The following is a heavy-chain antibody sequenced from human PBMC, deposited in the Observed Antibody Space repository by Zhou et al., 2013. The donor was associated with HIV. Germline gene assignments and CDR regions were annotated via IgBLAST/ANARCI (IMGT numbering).Heavy chain of an antibody. CDR1: GGTFSSYA. Sequence: QVQLVQSGAEVKKPGSSVKVSCKASGGTFSSYAISWVRQAPGQGLEWMGRIIPILGIANYAQKFQGRVTITADKSTSTAYMELSSLRSEDTAVYYCARDSRQLNWVNWFDPWGQGTLVTVSS. D-gene: IGHD6-6*01. CDR2: IIPILGIA. J-gene: IGHJ5*02. CDR3: ARDSRQLNWVNWFDP. V-gene: IGHV1-69*04.